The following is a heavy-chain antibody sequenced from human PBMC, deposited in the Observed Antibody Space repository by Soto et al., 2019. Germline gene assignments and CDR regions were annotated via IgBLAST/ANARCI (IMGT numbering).Heavy chain of an antibody. J-gene: IGHJ5*02. D-gene: IGHD6-6*01. CDR3: SSLYSSSTNWFDP. Sequence: GGSLRLSCAASGFTFSSYAMHWVRQAPGKGLEWVAVISYDGSNKYYADSVKGRFTISRDNSKNTLYLQMNSLRAEDTAVYYCSSLYSSSTNWFDPWGQGTLVTVSS. CDR1: GFTFSSYA. V-gene: IGHV3-30*04. CDR2: ISYDGSNK.